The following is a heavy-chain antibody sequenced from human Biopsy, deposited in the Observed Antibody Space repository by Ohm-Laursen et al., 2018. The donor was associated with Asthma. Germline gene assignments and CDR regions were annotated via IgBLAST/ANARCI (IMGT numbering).Heavy chain of an antibody. Sequence: GTLSLTCTVYGGYLTGHYWNWIRQPPGKGLEWIGEIDQSGYTNYNPSLKSRVTISADTSKNQFHLNLSSVTAADTAVYFCARAATTGIRGWFDPWGQGTQVTVSS. CDR2: IDQSGYT. CDR1: GGYLTGHY. D-gene: IGHD1-1*01. V-gene: IGHV4-34*01. CDR3: ARAATTGIRGWFDP. J-gene: IGHJ5*02.